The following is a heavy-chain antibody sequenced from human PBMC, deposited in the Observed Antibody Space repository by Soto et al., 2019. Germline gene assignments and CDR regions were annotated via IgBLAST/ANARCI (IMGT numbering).Heavy chain of an antibody. D-gene: IGHD3-10*01. CDR1: GGSISTYY. CDR2: MSYSAST. CDR3: ARTKAQFGELGLAY. Sequence: SETLSLTCSVSGGSISTYYWSWIRQPPGKGLQWIGYMSYSASTSYNPSLKSRVTLSVDTSKNQFSLRLSSVTAADTAVYYCARTKAQFGELGLAYWGQGILVTVSS. V-gene: IGHV4-59*01. J-gene: IGHJ4*02.